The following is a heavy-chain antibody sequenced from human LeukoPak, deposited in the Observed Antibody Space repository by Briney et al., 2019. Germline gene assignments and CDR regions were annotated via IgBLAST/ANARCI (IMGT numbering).Heavy chain of an antibody. V-gene: IGHV3-23*01. J-gene: IGHJ4*02. CDR2: ISGSGGRT. CDR1: GFTFTTYW. Sequence: PGGSLRLSCAASGFTFTTYWMGWVRQAPGKGLEWVSGISGSGGRTYYSDSVKGRFTISRDNSKNTLYLQMNSLRAEDTAVYYCAKDGGGYYTWAFDYWGQGALVTVSS. D-gene: IGHD3-22*01. CDR3: AKDGGGYYTWAFDY.